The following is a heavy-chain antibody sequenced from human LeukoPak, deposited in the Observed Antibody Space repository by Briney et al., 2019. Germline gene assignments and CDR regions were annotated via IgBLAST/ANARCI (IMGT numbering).Heavy chain of an antibody. D-gene: IGHD2-15*01. CDR1: GYTFTGYY. J-gene: IGHJ5*02. Sequence: GASVKVSCKASGYTFTGYYMHWVRQAPGQGLEWMGWINPNSGGTNYAQKFQGRVTMTRDTSISTAYMELSRLRSDDTAVYYCARVGYCSGGSCYVFDPWGQGTLVTASS. CDR2: INPNSGGT. V-gene: IGHV1-2*02. CDR3: ARVGYCSGGSCYVFDP.